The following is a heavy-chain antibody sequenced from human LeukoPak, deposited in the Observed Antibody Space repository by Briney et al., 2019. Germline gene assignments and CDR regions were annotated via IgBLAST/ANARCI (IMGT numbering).Heavy chain of an antibody. CDR2: ISYDGTNK. V-gene: IGHV3-30*18. CDR1: GFTFSTYG. J-gene: IGHJ3*02. CDR3: AKLFSDYGDGWNAFHI. D-gene: IGHD4-17*01. Sequence: PGGSLRLSCAASGFTFSTYGMHWVRQAPGKGLEWVAFISYDGTNKKYADSVKGRFTISRDSSKNTLYLQMNSLRAEDTAIYYCAKLFSDYGDGWNAFHIWGQGTMVTVSS.